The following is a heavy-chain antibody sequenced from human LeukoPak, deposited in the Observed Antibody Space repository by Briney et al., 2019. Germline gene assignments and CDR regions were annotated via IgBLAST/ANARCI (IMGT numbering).Heavy chain of an antibody. CDR3: AKVPRMAYYYYMDV. V-gene: IGHV3-30*02. CDR1: GFNFRSYG. Sequence: GGSLRLSCAAPGFNFRSYGMHGVRHTPGKGLEGGAFIQYEGSTKVYADSVKGRVTISRDNSTNTVHLQKNSLKDEATAVYYCAKVPRMAYYYYMDVWGKGTTVTVSS. J-gene: IGHJ6*03. CDR2: IQYEGSTK. D-gene: IGHD2-8*01.